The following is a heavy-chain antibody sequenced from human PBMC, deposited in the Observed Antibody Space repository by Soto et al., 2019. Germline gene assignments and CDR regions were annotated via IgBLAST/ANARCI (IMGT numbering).Heavy chain of an antibody. CDR3: TRDVYYDFWSGYDYYYYYYMDV. Sequence: GGSLRLSCTASGFTFGDYAMSWFRQAPGKGLEWVGFIRSKAYGGTTEYAASVKGRFTISRDDSKSIAYLQMNSLKTEDTAVYYCTRDVYYDFWSGYDYYYYYYMDVWGKGTTVTVSS. CDR2: IRSKAYGGTT. CDR1: GFTFGDYA. D-gene: IGHD3-3*01. V-gene: IGHV3-49*03. J-gene: IGHJ6*03.